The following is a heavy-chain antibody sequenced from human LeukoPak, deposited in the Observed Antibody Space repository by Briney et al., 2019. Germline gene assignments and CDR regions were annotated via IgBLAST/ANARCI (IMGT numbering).Heavy chain of an antibody. V-gene: IGHV1-8*01. J-gene: IGHJ4*02. CDR3: ARGLKIAAASDFDY. CDR2: MNPNSGNT. Sequence: ASVKVSCKASGYTFTSYDINWVRQATGQGLEWMGWMNPNSGNTGYAQKFRGRVTMTRNTSISTAYMELSSLRSEDTAVYYCARGLKIAAASDFDYWGQGTLVTVSS. D-gene: IGHD6-13*01. CDR1: GYTFTSYD.